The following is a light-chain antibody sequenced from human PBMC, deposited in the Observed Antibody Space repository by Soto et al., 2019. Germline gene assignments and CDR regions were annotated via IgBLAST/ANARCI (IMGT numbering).Light chain of an antibody. CDR2: GAS. J-gene: IGKJ1*01. Sequence: EIVLKQAPGTLSLSPGDTATLSCRASQSISRNNLDCYQQKPGQAPRLLIYGASSSAPDIPHRFRGSGSGEYFVHFFSRSVVGDFAVSQYLESGFSPWTFGHGTNVELK. CDR1: QSISRNN. CDR3: LESGFSPWT. V-gene: IGKV3-20*01.